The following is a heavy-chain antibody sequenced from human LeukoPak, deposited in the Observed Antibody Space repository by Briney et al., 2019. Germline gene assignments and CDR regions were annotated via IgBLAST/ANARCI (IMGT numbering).Heavy chain of an antibody. CDR2: INPNSGGT. Sequence: ASVKVSCKASGYTFTGYYMHWVRQAPGQGLEWMGWINPNSGGTNYAQKFQGRVTMTRDTSITTAYMEVSRLRSDDTAVYYCARREYCGGDCKADVFDYWGQGTLVTVSS. V-gene: IGHV1-2*02. CDR1: GYTFTGYY. CDR3: ARREYCGGDCKADVFDY. J-gene: IGHJ4*02. D-gene: IGHD2-21*01.